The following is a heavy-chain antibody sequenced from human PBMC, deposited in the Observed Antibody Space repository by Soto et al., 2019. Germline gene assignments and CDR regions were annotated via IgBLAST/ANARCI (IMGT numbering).Heavy chain of an antibody. D-gene: IGHD6-6*01. CDR2: ISVSGDRT. V-gene: IGHV3-23*01. J-gene: IGHJ6*02. CDR1: GFTFSSYA. CDR3: AREKADRFLAGGLDV. Sequence: EVQLLESGGGLVQPGGSLRLSCAASGFTFSSYAMCWVRQAPGKGLEWVSSISVSGDRTFYADSVKGRFTISRDNSRNTLHLQMNSLRAEDTAVYYCAREKADRFLAGGLDVWGQGTTVTVSS.